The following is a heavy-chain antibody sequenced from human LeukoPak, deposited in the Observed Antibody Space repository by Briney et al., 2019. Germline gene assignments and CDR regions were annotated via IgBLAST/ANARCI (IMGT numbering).Heavy chain of an antibody. Sequence: GGSLRLSCAASGFTFSSYWMSWVRQAPGKGLEWVANIKQDGSEKYYVDSVKGRFTISRDNAKNSLYLQMNSLRAEDTAVYYCARGAYSSPAGWYFDLWGRGTLVTVSS. CDR1: GFTFSSYW. CDR2: IKQDGSEK. J-gene: IGHJ2*01. V-gene: IGHV3-7*01. D-gene: IGHD6-13*01. CDR3: ARGAYSSPAGWYFDL.